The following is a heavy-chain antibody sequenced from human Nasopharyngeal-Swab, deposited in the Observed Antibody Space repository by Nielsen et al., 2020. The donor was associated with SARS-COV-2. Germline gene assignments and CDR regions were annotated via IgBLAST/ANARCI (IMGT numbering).Heavy chain of an antibody. D-gene: IGHD1-26*01. J-gene: IGHJ6*02. CDR2: INHDGAT. CDR3: ARGRNNHYYSYYYYGMDV. V-gene: IGHV4-34*01. Sequence: WIRQPPGQGLEWIGEINHDGATDRNPSLRSRVTISGDTSKNQFSLKVTSVTAADTAVYYCARGRNNHYYSYYYYGMDVWGQGTTVTVSS.